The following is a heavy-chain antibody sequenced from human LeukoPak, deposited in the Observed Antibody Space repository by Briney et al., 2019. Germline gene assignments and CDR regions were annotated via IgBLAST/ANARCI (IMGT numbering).Heavy chain of an antibody. Sequence: SETLSLTCTGAGDSVSNGNYYWSWLRQPPGKALEWIGYIYYTGSTYYNPSLEGRVTISVDTSRNQFSVKLSSVTAADTAVYYYARSQNYYGSGDYWSQGTLVTVSS. CDR3: ARSQNYYGSGDY. D-gene: IGHD3-10*01. CDR2: IYYTGST. V-gene: IGHV4-61*01. J-gene: IGHJ4*02. CDR1: GDSVSNGNYY.